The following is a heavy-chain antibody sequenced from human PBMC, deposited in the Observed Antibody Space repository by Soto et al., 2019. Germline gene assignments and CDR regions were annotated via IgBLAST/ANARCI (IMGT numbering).Heavy chain of an antibody. CDR2: IGGGGNDI. J-gene: IGHJ4*02. CDR3: ARAPGAGVTGPV. Sequence: EVQLVESGGGLVEPGGSLTLSCAASGFTFTHYHMNWVRQAPGKGREWISSIGGGGNDIYYADSLEGRFTISRDNAKNALDRQMNSLRAEDTAVYYCARAPGAGVTGPVWGQGTRVTVS. D-gene: IGHD6-19*01. V-gene: IGHV3-21*01. CDR1: GFTFTHYH.